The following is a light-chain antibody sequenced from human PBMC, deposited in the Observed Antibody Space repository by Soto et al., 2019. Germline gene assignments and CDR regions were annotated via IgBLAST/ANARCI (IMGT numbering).Light chain of an antibody. Sequence: EIVLTQSPGTLSLSPGERATLSCRASQSVSSSYLAWYQQKPGQAPRLLIYGASSRDTGIPDRFSGSGSGTDFTLTISRLEPEDFAVYYCQQYGSSRTFGQGTKGEIK. V-gene: IGKV3-20*01. CDR2: GAS. CDR1: QSVSSSY. CDR3: QQYGSSRT. J-gene: IGKJ1*01.